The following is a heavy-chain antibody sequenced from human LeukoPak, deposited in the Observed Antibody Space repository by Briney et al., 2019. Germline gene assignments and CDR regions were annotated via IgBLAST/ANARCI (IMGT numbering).Heavy chain of an antibody. CDR1: GYTFTSYD. V-gene: IGHV1-8*01. D-gene: IGHD2-15*01. J-gene: IGHJ5*02. Sequence: ASVKVSYKASGYTFTSYDINWVRQATGQGLEWMGWMNPNSGNTGYAQKFQGRVTMTRNTSISTAYMELSSLRSEDTAVYYCARGEYCSGGSCYSHWFDPWGQGTLVTVSS. CDR3: ARGEYCSGGSCYSHWFDP. CDR2: MNPNSGNT.